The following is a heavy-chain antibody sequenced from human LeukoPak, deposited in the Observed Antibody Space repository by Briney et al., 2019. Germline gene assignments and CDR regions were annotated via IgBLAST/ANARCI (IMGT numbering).Heavy chain of an antibody. Sequence: KPSETLSLTCAVYGGSFSGYYWSWIRQPPGKGLEWIGEINHSGSTNYNPSLKSRVTISVDTSKNQFSLKLSSVTAADTAVYYCARILCGGDCSYFDYWGQGTLVTVSS. J-gene: IGHJ4*02. D-gene: IGHD2-21*02. CDR1: GGSFSGYY. CDR3: ARILCGGDCSYFDY. CDR2: INHSGST. V-gene: IGHV4-34*01.